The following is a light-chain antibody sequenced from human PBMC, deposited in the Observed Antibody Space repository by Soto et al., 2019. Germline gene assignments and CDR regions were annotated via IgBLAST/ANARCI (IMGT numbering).Light chain of an antibody. Sequence: EIVMTQSPATLSVSPGERATLSCRASQSVSSNLAWYQQKPGQAPRLLIYGASTRATGIPARFSGSGSGTEFTLNISSLQSEDFAVYYCQQYNNWWTFGQGTKVEIK. CDR2: GAS. V-gene: IGKV3-15*01. J-gene: IGKJ1*01. CDR3: QQYNNWWT. CDR1: QSVSSN.